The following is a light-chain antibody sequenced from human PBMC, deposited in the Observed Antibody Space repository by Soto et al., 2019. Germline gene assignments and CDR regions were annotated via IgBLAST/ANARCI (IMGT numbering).Light chain of an antibody. CDR1: QSVSSN. CDR3: QQYNNWPPIT. V-gene: IGKV3-15*01. J-gene: IGKJ5*01. CDR2: GAS. Sequence: ELVMTQSPATLSVSPGERATLSCRASQSVSSNLACYQQKPGQAPRLLIYGASTRATGIPARFSGSGSGTEFTLTISSLQSEHFAAYSCQQYNNWPPITFSQGTRLEI.